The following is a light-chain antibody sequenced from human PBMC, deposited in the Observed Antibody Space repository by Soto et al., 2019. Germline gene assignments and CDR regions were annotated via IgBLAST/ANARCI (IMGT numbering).Light chain of an antibody. J-gene: IGLJ2*01. V-gene: IGLV1-51*01. CDR3: ATWDGSLPGEV. Sequence: QSVLTQSPSVSAAPGQKVTISCSGSSSHIGNNYVSCYQQLPGTAPKLLIYDNNKRPSGIPDRFSGSKSGTSGTLDITGLQTGDEADYYCATWDGSLPGEVFGGGTKLTVL. CDR2: DNN. CDR1: SSHIGNNY.